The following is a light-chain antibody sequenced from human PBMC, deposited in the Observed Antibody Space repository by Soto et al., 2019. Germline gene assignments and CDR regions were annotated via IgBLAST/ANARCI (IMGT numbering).Light chain of an antibody. J-gene: IGLJ3*02. CDR1: SSNIGNNY. V-gene: IGLV1-51*01. Sequence: QSALTQPPSVSAAPGQKVTISCSGSSSNIGNNYVSWYQQLPGTAPKLLIYDNNKRPSGIPDRFSGSKSGTSATLGITGLQTGDEADYYCGTWDSSLSAGQVFGGGTKVTVL. CDR2: DNN. CDR3: GTWDSSLSAGQV.